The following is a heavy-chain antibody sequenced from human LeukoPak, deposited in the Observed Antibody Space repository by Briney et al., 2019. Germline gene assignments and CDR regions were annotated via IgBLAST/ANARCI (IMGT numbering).Heavy chain of an antibody. CDR2: IYWDDDK. J-gene: IGHJ4*02. CDR1: GFSLNTGGMG. D-gene: IGHD3-22*01. Sequence: SGPTLVNPTQTLTLTCTFSGFSLNTGGMGVGWIRQPPGKALEWLALIYWDDDKRYSPSLKSRLTITKDTSKNQVVLTMTNMDPVDTATYYCAHSSTYYYDSSGYGDYWGQGTLVTVSS. CDR3: AHSSTYYYDSSGYGDY. V-gene: IGHV2-5*02.